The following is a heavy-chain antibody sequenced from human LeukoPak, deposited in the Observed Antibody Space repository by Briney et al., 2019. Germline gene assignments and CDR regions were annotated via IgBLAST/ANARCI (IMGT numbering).Heavy chain of an antibody. CDR1: GFTFSSYS. CDR3: AKDGSSGWYSGYYYYMDV. D-gene: IGHD6-19*01. Sequence: GGSLRLSCAASGFTFSSYSMNWVRQAPGKGLEWVAFIRYDGSNKYYADSVKGRFTISRDNSKNTLYLQMNSLRAEDTAVYYCAKDGSSGWYSGYYYYMDVWGKGTTVTISS. CDR2: IRYDGSNK. V-gene: IGHV3-30*02. J-gene: IGHJ6*03.